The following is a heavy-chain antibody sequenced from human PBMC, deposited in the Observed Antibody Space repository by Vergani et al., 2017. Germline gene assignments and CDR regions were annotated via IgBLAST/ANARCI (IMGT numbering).Heavy chain of an antibody. J-gene: IGHJ4*02. CDR3: ARQSPAEADFWSGYSPGYFDY. Sequence: QLQLQESGPGLVKPSETLSLTCTVSGGSISSNHYYCAWIRQPPGKGLEWIGAMYYSGTTNYNPSLKSRVTISVDTSKNQFSLKLNSVTATDTAVYYCARQSPAEADFWSGYSPGYFDYWGQGIQVTVAS. CDR1: GGSISSNHYY. V-gene: IGHV4-39*01. D-gene: IGHD3-3*01. CDR2: MYYSGTT.